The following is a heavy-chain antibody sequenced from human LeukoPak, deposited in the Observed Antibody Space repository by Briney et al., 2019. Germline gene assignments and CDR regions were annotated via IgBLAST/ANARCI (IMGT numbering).Heavy chain of an antibody. Sequence: ASVKVSCKASGGTFSSYAISWVRQAPGQGLEWMGGIIPIFGTANYAQKFQGRVTITTDESTSTAYMELSSLRSEDTAVYYCARDHGITMDRPYYYMDVWGKGTTVTVSS. V-gene: IGHV1-69*05. CDR3: ARDHGITMDRPYYYMDV. CDR2: IIPIFGTA. J-gene: IGHJ6*03. D-gene: IGHD3-10*01. CDR1: GGTFSSYA.